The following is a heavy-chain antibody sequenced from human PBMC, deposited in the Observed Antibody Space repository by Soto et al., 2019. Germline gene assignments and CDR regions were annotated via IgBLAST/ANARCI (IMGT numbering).Heavy chain of an antibody. Sequence: ASVKVSGKASVYTFINYGVSCVRRAPGQGLEWMGWISAYNGDKKYAQNVQGRVTLTTDTSTSTAYMEMRTLRSDDTAAYYCARDGPHIPAVGDVWGQGTTVTVSS. CDR1: VYTFINYG. CDR2: ISAYNGDK. D-gene: IGHD6-13*01. V-gene: IGHV1-18*01. J-gene: IGHJ6*02. CDR3: ARDGPHIPAVGDV.